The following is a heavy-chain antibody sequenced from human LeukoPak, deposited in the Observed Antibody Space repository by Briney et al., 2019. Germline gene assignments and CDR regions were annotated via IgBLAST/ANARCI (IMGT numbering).Heavy chain of an antibody. Sequence: ASVKVSCKASGYTFTSYGISWVRQAPGQGLEWMGWISAYNGNTNYAQKFQGRVTMTRDMSTSTVYMELSSLRSEDTAVYYCARPEDSSGYHSGFFDYWGQGTLVTVSS. CDR1: GYTFTSYG. CDR2: ISAYNGNT. CDR3: ARPEDSSGYHSGFFDY. V-gene: IGHV1-18*01. D-gene: IGHD3-22*01. J-gene: IGHJ4*02.